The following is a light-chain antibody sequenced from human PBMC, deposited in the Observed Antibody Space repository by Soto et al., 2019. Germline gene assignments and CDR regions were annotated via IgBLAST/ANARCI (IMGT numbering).Light chain of an antibody. J-gene: IGKJ1*01. CDR3: QQSYSNPVT. CDR1: QDIGGR. V-gene: IGKV1-12*01. Sequence: DIHMTQSPSSVSASVGYIITITCRTSQDIGGRLAWFQQKPGKAPKLLIYAASSLQSGVPSRLSGSGYGTDLTLTISSMQTEDFETYYCQQSYSNPVTFGHGTKVDI. CDR2: AAS.